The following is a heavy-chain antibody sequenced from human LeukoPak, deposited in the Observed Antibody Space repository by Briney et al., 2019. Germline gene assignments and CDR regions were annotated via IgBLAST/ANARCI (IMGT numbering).Heavy chain of an antibody. CDR2: IIPIFGTA. Sequence: GASVKVSCTASGGTFSSYAISWVRQAPGQGLEWMGRIIPIFGTANYAQKFQGRVTITADKSTSTAYMELSSLRSEDTAVYYCARAPRTAMVDYWGQGTLVTVSS. J-gene: IGHJ4*02. D-gene: IGHD5-18*01. CDR3: ARAPRTAMVDY. CDR1: GGTFSSYA. V-gene: IGHV1-69*06.